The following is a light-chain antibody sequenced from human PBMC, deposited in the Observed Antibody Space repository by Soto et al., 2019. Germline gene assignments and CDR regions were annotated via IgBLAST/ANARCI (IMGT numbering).Light chain of an antibody. CDR2: GAS. V-gene: IGKV3-15*01. J-gene: IGKJ2*02. CDR1: QSVSIN. CDR3: QQYNNWPLCT. Sequence: EIVMTQSPGTLSVSPGERATLSCRASQSVSINLAWYQHKPGQGPRLLIYGASTRATGIPARFSGSGSGTEFTLTISSLQSEDFSVYYCQQYNNWPLCTFGQGTKLEIK.